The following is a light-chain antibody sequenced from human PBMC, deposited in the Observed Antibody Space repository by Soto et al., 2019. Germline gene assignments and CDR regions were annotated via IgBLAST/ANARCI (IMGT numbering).Light chain of an antibody. J-gene: IGLJ3*02. Sequence: QSVLTQPPSVSGSPGQSITISCTGTSSDVGGYDHVSWYQQHPGKAPKLIIYDVTVRPSGISRRFSGSKSDNTASLAVSGLQPEDEADYYCSSYTNKDTLLFGGGTKLTVL. CDR3: SSYTNKDTLL. CDR1: SSDVGGYDH. V-gene: IGLV2-14*03. CDR2: DVT.